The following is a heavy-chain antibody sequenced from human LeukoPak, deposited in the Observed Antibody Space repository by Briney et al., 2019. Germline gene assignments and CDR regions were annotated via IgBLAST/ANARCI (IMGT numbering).Heavy chain of an antibody. Sequence: PSETLSLTCTVSGGSISSYYWSWIRQPPGKGLEWIGYIYYSGSTNYNPSLKSRVTISVDTSKNQFSLKLSSVTAADTAVYYCAREGKYCTKGRCWFDPWGQGTLVTVSS. CDR2: IYYSGST. CDR3: AREGKYCTKGRCWFDP. D-gene: IGHD2-8*01. J-gene: IGHJ5*02. V-gene: IGHV4-59*12. CDR1: GGSISSYY.